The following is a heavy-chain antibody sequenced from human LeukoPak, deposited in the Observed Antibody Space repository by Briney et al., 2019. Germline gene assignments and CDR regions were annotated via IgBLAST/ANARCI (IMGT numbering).Heavy chain of an antibody. CDR2: IYYSGST. CDR3: ARHGYYDFWSGYLVPLDY. D-gene: IGHD3-3*01. J-gene: IGHJ4*02. V-gene: IGHV4-34*01. CDR1: GGSFSGYY. Sequence: SETLSLTCAVYGGSFSGYYWSWIRQPPGEGLEWIGSIYYSGSTYYNPSLKSRVTISVDTSKNQFSLKLSSVTAADTAVYYCARHGYYDFWSGYLVPLDYWGQGTLVTVSS.